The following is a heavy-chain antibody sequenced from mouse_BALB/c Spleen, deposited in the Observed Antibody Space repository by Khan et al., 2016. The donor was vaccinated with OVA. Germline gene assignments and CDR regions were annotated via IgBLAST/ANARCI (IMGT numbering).Heavy chain of an antibody. CDR2: ICGDGNT. D-gene: IGHD1-1*01. CDR3: AKFTPGYYAMDY. V-gene: IGHV2-3*01. Sequence: VQLQESGPGLVAPSQSLSITCTVSGFSLTSYGVNWVRQPPGKGLEWLGVICGDGNTNYHSALISRLIISKDNSKSQVFLKLNSLQTDDTAAYYCAKFTPGYYAMDYWGQGTSVTVSS. CDR1: GFSLTSYG. J-gene: IGHJ4*01.